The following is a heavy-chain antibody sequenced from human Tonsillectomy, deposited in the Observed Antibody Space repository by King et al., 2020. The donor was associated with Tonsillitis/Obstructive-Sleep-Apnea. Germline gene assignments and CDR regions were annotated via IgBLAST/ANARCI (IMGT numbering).Heavy chain of an antibody. D-gene: IGHD1-26*01. CDR3: ATGVGPLDDHYSMDV. Sequence: VQLVESGGGEVQPGKSLSLSCTATIFNFEDYVMYWVRQAPGKGLEWVALISADGSDEDHADSVRGRFTITRDNSKRTLYLQMNSLKPEDTSVYYCATGVGPLDDHYSMDVWGKATTV. V-gene: IGHV3-30*03. CDR1: IFNFEDYV. J-gene: IGHJ6*03. CDR2: ISADGSDE.